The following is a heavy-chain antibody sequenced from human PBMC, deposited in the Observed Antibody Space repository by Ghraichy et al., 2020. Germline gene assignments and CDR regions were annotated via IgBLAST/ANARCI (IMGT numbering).Heavy chain of an antibody. V-gene: IGHV4-34*01. Sequence: SETLSLTCAVYGGSFSGYYWSWIRQPPGKGLEWIGEINHSGSTNYNPSLKSRVTISVDTSKNQFSLKLSSVTAADTAVYYCARARKYYDILTGYYTPGYFDYWGQGTLVTVSS. D-gene: IGHD3-9*01. J-gene: IGHJ4*02. CDR3: ARARKYYDILTGYYTPGYFDY. CDR1: GGSFSGYY. CDR2: INHSGST.